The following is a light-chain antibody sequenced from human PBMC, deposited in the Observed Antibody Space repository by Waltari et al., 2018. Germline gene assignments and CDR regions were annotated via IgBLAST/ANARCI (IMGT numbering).Light chain of an antibody. V-gene: IGKV1-6*01. Sequence: AIQMTQSPSSLSASVGDRVTITCRASENIKNDLGWYQQKPGKAPNLLIFASSSLQSVVPSRFSASGSGTDFTLTLSSLQPDDFATYYCLQDYTFPLTFGGGTKVDI. CDR1: ENIKND. CDR3: LQDYTFPLT. CDR2: ASS. J-gene: IGKJ4*01.